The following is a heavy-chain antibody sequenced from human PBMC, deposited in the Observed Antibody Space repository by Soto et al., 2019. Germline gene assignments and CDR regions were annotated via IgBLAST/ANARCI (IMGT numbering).Heavy chain of an antibody. CDR3: ARVSSDRVVVIAATAGPYAS. V-gene: IGHV3-30-3*01. CDR1: GFPFSRYA. J-gene: IGHJ5*02. Sequence: PGGSLRLSCAASGFPFSRYAMSWVRQTPGKGLERVAVTSSDGGQTYYAESVKGRFTISRDNSINTLYLQMNSLRPDDTAVYYCARVSSDRVVVIAATAGPYASWGRGTLVTLSA. D-gene: IGHD2-21*01. CDR2: TSSDGGQT.